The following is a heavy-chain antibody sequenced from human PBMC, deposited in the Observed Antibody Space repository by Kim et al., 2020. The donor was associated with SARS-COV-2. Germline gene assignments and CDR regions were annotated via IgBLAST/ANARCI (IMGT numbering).Heavy chain of an antibody. D-gene: IGHD7-27*01. J-gene: IGHJ4*02. CDR3: ARDSVPGYYFDY. Sequence: NYAQRFQGRVTITAGESTSTAYMELSSLRSEDTAVYYCARDSVPGYYFDYWGQGTLVTVSS. V-gene: IGHV1-69*01.